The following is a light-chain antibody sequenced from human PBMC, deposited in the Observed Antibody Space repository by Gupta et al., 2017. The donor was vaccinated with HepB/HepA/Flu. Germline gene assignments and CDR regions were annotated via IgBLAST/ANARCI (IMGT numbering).Light chain of an antibody. V-gene: IGLV3-21*04. J-gene: IGLJ3*02. CDR1: NIASKS. CDR3: QGWDSSSDHRV. Sequence: SYVLAQPPSVSVAPGKTARITCGGNNIASKSVHWYQQKTGQAPVLVIYNDSEWPSGIPGRFSGSNSGNTATLTISRVEAGDEADYYCQGWDSSSDHRVFGGGTKLTVL. CDR2: NDS.